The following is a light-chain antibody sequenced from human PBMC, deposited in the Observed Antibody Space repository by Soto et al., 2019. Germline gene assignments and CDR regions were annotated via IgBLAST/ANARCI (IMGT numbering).Light chain of an antibody. V-gene: IGKV1-5*03. Sequence: EIQMTQSPSTLSASVGDRVTITCRASQSISSWLAWYQQKPGKAPKLLIYKASSLESGVPSRFSGSGSGTEFTLTISGLQPDDFATYYCQHYNTYSTWTFGQGTKVDIK. CDR3: QHYNTYSTWT. CDR1: QSISSW. J-gene: IGKJ1*01. CDR2: KAS.